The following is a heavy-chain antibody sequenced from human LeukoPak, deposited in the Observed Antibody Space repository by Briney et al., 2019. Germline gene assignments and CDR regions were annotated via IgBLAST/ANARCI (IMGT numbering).Heavy chain of an antibody. CDR2: IIPMFGAT. D-gene: IGHD6-19*01. J-gene: IGHJ4*02. CDR3: ARDRTSVAGTGY. CDR1: GGIFSSYA. Sequence: SVKVSCKASGGIFSSYALTWVRQAPGQGLEWMGGIIPMFGATNYAQKFHSRVTITADESTSTVYMELTSLRSEDTAVYYCARDRTSVAGTGYWGQGTLVTVSS. V-gene: IGHV1-69*13.